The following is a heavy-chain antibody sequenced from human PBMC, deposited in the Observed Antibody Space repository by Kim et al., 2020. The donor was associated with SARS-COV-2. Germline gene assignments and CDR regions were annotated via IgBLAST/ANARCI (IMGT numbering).Heavy chain of an antibody. CDR2: IGTAGDT. V-gene: IGHV3-13*04. CDR3: ARIGEYDAFDI. D-gene: IGHD3-10*01. J-gene: IGHJ3*02. CDR1: GFTFSSYD. Sequence: GGSLRLSCAASGFTFSSYDMHWVRQATGKGLEWVSAIGTAGDTYYPGSVKGRFTISRENAKNSLYLQMNSLRAGDTAVYYCARIGEYDAFDIWGQGTMVTVSS.